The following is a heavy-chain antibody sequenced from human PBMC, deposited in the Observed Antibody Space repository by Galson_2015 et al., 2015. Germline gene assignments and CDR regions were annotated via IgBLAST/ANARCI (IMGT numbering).Heavy chain of an antibody. CDR1: GYTFTSYG. CDR3: ARSIVVVVAATPELDY. J-gene: IGHJ4*02. V-gene: IGHV1-18*01. CDR2: ISAYNGNT. D-gene: IGHD2-15*01. Sequence: SVKVSCKASGYTFTSYGIGWVRQAPGQGLEWMGWISAYNGNTNYAQKLQGRVTMTTDTSTSTAYMELRSLRSDDTAVYYCARSIVVVVAATPELDYWGQGTLVTVSS.